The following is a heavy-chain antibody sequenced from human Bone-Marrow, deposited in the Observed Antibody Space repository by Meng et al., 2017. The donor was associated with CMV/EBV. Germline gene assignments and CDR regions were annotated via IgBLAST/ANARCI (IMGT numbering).Heavy chain of an antibody. D-gene: IGHD1-14*01. Sequence: ASGLTFSNYGIHWVRQAPGKGLEWMAVIWYDGSNTFYADSVKGRFTISRDNSKNTLYLQMHSLRGADTAVYYCAKAHHHNILMIDYWGHGTLVTVSS. J-gene: IGHJ4*01. V-gene: IGHV3-33*06. CDR3: AKAHHHNILMIDY. CDR2: IWYDGSNT. CDR1: GLTFSNYG.